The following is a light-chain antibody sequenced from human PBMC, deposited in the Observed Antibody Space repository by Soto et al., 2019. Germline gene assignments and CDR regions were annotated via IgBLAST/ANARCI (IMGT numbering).Light chain of an antibody. CDR3: MQGTHWPPYT. CDR2: KVS. J-gene: IGKJ2*01. Sequence: DVVMTQSPLSLPVTLGQPASISCRSSQSLLYSHGNTQLNWFHQRPGQSPRRLIYKVSNRDSGVPDRFSGSGSGTDFTLKISRVEAEDVGVYYCMQGTHWPPYTFGHGTKLEIK. V-gene: IGKV2-30*01. CDR1: QSLLYSHGNTQ.